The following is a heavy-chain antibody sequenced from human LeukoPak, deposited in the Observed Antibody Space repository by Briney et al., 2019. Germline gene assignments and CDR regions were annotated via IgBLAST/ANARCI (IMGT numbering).Heavy chain of an antibody. Sequence: AAVKVSCEASGYTFTSYGISWVRQAPGQGLEWMGWISAYNGNTNYAQKLQGRVTMTTDTSTSTAYMELRSLRSDDTAVYYCARDHCSGGSCYPPNWFDPWGQGTLVTVSS. CDR2: ISAYNGNT. V-gene: IGHV1-18*04. CDR3: ARDHCSGGSCYPPNWFDP. CDR1: GYTFTSYG. D-gene: IGHD2-15*01. J-gene: IGHJ5*02.